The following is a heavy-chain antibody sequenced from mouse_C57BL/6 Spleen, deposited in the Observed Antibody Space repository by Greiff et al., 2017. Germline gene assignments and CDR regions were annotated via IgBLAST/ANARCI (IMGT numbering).Heavy chain of an antibody. CDR2: LWGDGST. Sequence: QVQLKESGPGLVAPSQSLSITCTVSGFSLTSYGVSWVRQPPGKGLEWLGVLWGDGSTNYTSALISSLSISTDNYKRQVFIKMNSLQTDDTARYDGDKWGSEDDWGFADWGKGTMVTVSA. V-gene: IGHV2-3*01. J-gene: IGHJ3*01. CDR1: GFSLTSYG. CDR3: DKWGSEDDWGFAD. D-gene: IGHD1-1*01.